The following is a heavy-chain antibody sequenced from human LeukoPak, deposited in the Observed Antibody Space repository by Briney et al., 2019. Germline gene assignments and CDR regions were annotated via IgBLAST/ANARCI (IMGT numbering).Heavy chain of an antibody. CDR1: GFTVSSNY. CDR2: IYSGGST. J-gene: IGHJ6*02. Sequence: PGGSLRLSCAASGFTVSSNYMSWVRQAPGKGLEWVSVIYSGGSTYYADSVKGRFTISRDNSKNTLYLQMNSLRAEDTAVYYCARSTFNYGSGSYYSDVWGQGTTVTVSS. CDR3: ARSTFNYGSGSYYSDV. V-gene: IGHV3-66*01. D-gene: IGHD3-10*01.